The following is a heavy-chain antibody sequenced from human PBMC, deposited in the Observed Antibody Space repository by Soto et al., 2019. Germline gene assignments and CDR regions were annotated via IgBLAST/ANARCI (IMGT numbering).Heavy chain of an antibody. D-gene: IGHD2-8*01. V-gene: IGHV4-31*03. CDR2: INYSGST. CDR1: GGPISSDNNF. CDR3: ARATRGVCYFCLDY. J-gene: IGHJ4*02. Sequence: PSETLSLTCTVSGGPISSDNNFWSWIRQHPGKGLEWIGYINYSGSTYYNPSLKSRVTISVDTSQNQFSLRLSSVTAADTSVYYCARATRGVCYFCLDYWGLGTLVTVSS.